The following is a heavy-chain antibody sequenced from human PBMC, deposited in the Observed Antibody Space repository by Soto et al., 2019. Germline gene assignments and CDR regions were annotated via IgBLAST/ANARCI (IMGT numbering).Heavy chain of an antibody. CDR3: ANGVVQADIEYNWFGP. J-gene: IGHJ5*02. V-gene: IGHV3-23*01. Sequence: EVQLLESGGGLVQPGGSLRLSCAASGFTFSSDAMSWVRQAPGQGLVWVSAISGSGGSTYYADSVKGRFTISRDNSKNALYLQMTSLRAEDTAVYYCANGVVQADIEYNWFGPWGQGTLVTVSS. CDR2: ISGSGGST. D-gene: IGHD2-2*01. CDR1: GFTFSSDA.